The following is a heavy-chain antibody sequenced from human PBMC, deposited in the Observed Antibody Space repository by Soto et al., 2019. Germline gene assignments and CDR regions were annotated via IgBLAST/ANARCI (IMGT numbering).Heavy chain of an antibody. Sequence: QVQLQESDPGLVKPSGTLSLTCAVSGGSVSSNNWWSWVRQPPGKGLECIGEICHSGSTNYNPSLKSRVTISVDKSKNQFALRVSSVTAADTAVYYGARVAPGTSKFDYWGQGTLVIVSS. CDR2: ICHSGST. CDR3: ARVAPGTSKFDY. D-gene: IGHD1-7*01. V-gene: IGHV4-4*02. CDR1: GGSVSSNNW. J-gene: IGHJ4*02.